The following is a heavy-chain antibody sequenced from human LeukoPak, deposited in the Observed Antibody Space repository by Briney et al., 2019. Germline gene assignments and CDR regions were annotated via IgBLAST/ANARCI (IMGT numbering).Heavy chain of an antibody. CDR2: INPNSGGT. V-gene: IGHV1-2*02. CDR1: GYTFTGYY. D-gene: IGHD3-3*01. CDR3: ARDKYDFWSGYYYYFDY. J-gene: IGHJ4*02. Sequence: ASVKVSCKASGYTFTGYYIHWVRQAPGQGLEWMGWINPNSGGTNYAQKFQGRVTMTRDTSISTAYMELSRLRSDDTAVYYCARDKYDFWSGYYYYFDYWGQGTLVTVSS.